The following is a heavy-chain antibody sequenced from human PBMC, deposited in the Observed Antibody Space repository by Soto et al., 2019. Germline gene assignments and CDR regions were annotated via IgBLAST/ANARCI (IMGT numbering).Heavy chain of an antibody. Sequence: GASVKVSCKASGYTFTSYGISWVRQAPGQGLEWMGWISAYNGNTNYAQKLQGRVTMTTDTSTSTAYMELRSLRSDDTAVYYCARGPYYYDSSGYPAPDYWGQGTLVTVS. V-gene: IGHV1-18*01. CDR2: ISAYNGNT. J-gene: IGHJ4*02. CDR1: GYTFTSYG. D-gene: IGHD3-22*01. CDR3: ARGPYYYDSSGYPAPDY.